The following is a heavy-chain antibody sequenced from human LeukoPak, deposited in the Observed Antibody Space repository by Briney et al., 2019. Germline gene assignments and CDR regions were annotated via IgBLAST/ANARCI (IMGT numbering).Heavy chain of an antibody. CDR3: AKGVTKLERICAFDI. D-gene: IGHD1-1*01. V-gene: IGHV3-23*01. Sequence: GGFLRLSCAASGFTFSSYAMSWVRQAPGKGLEWVSAISGSGGSTYYADSVKGRFTISRDNSKNTLYLQMNSLRAEDTAVYYCAKGVTKLERICAFDIWGQGTMVTVSS. J-gene: IGHJ3*02. CDR2: ISGSGGST. CDR1: GFTFSSYA.